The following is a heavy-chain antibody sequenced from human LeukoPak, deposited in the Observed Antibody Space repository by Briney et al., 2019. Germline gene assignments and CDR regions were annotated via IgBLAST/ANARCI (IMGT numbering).Heavy chain of an antibody. D-gene: IGHD3-16*01. V-gene: IGHV3-48*01. Sequence: PGGSLRLSCAASGFTFSSYTMNWVRQAPGKGLEWVSYISSGNSNIYYADSVEGRFTISRDNAKNSLYLQMNSLRAEDTAVYYCARAGIIYDYVWGSSDYYYYYMDVWGKGTTVTVSS. CDR3: ARAGIIYDYVWGSSDYYYYYMDV. CDR2: ISSGNSNI. J-gene: IGHJ6*03. CDR1: GFTFSSYT.